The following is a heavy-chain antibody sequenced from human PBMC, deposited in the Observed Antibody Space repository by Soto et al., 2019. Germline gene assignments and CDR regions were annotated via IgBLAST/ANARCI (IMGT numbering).Heavy chain of an antibody. D-gene: IGHD2-8*02. CDR3: VSADCTGDCDRWGH. J-gene: IGHJ1*01. CDR2: ISSSGGTI. Sequence: PGGSLRLSCAASGFSFSSHEMNWVRQAPGKGLEWVSYISSSGGTIYYADSVKGRFTICRDNAKNSLYLQMNSLRAEDTAIYYCVSADCTGDCDRWGHWGQGTLVNVSS. CDR1: GFSFSSHE. V-gene: IGHV3-48*03.